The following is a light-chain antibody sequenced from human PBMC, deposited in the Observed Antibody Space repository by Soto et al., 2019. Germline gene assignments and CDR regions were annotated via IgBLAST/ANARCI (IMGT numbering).Light chain of an antibody. CDR3: QQANSFPIT. CDR2: AAS. CDR1: QGISSW. Sequence: DIQMTQSPSTLSATIGDRVTITCRASQGISSWLAWYQQKPGRAPKLLIYAASSLQGGAPSRFTGSGSGTDFTLTISSLQPEDFATYYCQQANSFPITFGQGTRLEIK. V-gene: IGKV1-12*01. J-gene: IGKJ5*01.